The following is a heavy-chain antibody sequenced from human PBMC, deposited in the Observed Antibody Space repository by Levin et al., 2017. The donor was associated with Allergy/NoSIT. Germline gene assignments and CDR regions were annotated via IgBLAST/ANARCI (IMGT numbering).Heavy chain of an antibody. CDR1: GFTFSNAW. J-gene: IGHJ3*02. CDR3: TLDTAMDYAFDI. CDR2: IKSKTDGGTT. Sequence: GGSLRLSCAASGFTFSNAWMSWVRQAPGKGLEWVGRIKSKTDGGTTDYAAPVKGRFTISRDDSKNTLYLQMNSLKTEDTAVYYCTLDTAMDYAFDIWGQGTMVTVSS. D-gene: IGHD5-18*01. V-gene: IGHV3-15*01.